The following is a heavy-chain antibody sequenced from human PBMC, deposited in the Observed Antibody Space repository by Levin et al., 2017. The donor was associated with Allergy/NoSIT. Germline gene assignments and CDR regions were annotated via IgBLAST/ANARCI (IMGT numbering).Heavy chain of an antibody. CDR1: GYTFVDYY. CDR2: INPKSGVT. Sequence: ASVKVSCKASGYTFVDYYIHWVRQAPGQGLEWMGRINPKSGVTAFAEKFQGGVTVTRDTSISTAYMEMSGLTSAATAVYYCARGEAAKSYGYYGMDVWGQGTTVTVSS. D-gene: IGHD5-18*01. J-gene: IGHJ6*01. V-gene: IGHV1-2*06. CDR3: ARGEAAKSYGYYGMDV.